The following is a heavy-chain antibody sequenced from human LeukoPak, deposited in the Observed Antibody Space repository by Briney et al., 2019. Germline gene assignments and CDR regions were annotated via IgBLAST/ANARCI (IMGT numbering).Heavy chain of an antibody. J-gene: IGHJ4*02. CDR1: GYSITNYA. D-gene: IGHD6-25*01. CDR2: INTNTEKS. Sequence: ASVKVSCKASGYSITNYAILWVRQAPGQGLEWMGWINTNTEKSTYAPGFTERYVFSLDSSVNTAYLQISSLKAEDTALYYCATGGGYRFAYWGQGTLVTVSS. CDR3: ATGGGYRFAY. V-gene: IGHV7-4-1*02.